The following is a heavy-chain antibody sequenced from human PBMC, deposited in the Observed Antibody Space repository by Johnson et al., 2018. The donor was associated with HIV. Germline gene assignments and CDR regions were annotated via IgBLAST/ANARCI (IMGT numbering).Heavy chain of an antibody. J-gene: IGHJ3*02. Sequence: MLLVESGGGWVQPGRSLRLSCAASGFTFSSYDMHWVRQATGKGLEWVSAIGTAGDTYYPGSVKGRFTISRENAKNSLYLQMNSLRAGDTAVYYCSRGGAAAGGAFDIWGQGTMVTVSS. CDR3: SRGGAAAGGAFDI. CDR1: GFTFSSYD. D-gene: IGHD6-13*01. V-gene: IGHV3-13*01. CDR2: IGTAGDT.